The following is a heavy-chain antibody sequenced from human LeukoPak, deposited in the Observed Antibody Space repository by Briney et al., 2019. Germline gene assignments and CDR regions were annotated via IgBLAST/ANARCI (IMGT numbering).Heavy chain of an antibody. CDR2: ISYDGSNK. V-gene: IGHV3-30-3*01. J-gene: IGHJ4*02. Sequence: PRRALRLSPAASGFTLSSYALHWVRHAPRRGLECVALISYDGSNKYYVDSVMGRFTIYRDNSKYPLYLQMKSLRAEDTAVYYCARVDCSGGSCYLRPFDYWGEGTLVSVSS. CDR3: ARVDCSGGSCYLRPFDY. CDR1: GFTLSSYA. D-gene: IGHD2-15*01.